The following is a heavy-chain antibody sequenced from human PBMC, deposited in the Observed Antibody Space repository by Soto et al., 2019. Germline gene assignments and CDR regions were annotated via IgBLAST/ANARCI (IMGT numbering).Heavy chain of an antibody. D-gene: IGHD1-7*01. Sequence: PGGSLRLSCAASGFIFSDYYMAWIRQAPGKGLEWVSDISSGGGAKNVADSVRGRFTISRDNSKNTLYLQMNSLRAEDTAVYYCAKDKLGTTWFDPWGQGTLVTVSS. V-gene: IGHV3-11*01. J-gene: IGHJ5*02. CDR3: AKDKLGTTWFDP. CDR2: ISSGGGAK. CDR1: GFIFSDYY.